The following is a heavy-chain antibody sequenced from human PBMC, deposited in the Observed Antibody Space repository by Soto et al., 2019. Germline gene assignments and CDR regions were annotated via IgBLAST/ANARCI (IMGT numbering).Heavy chain of an antibody. V-gene: IGHV3-66*01. J-gene: IGHJ6*03. D-gene: IGHD6-13*01. Sequence: GGSLRLSCAASGFTVSSNYMSWVRQAPGKGLEWVSVIYSGGSTYYADSVKGGFTISRDNSKNTLYLQMNSLRAEDTAVYYCAIDRPYIAAAGWGYYYYMDVWGKGTTVTVSS. CDR3: AIDRPYIAAAGWGYYYYMDV. CDR2: IYSGGST. CDR1: GFTVSSNY.